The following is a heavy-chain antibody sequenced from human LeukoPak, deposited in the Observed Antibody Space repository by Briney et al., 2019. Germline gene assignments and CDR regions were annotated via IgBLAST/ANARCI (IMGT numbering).Heavy chain of an antibody. Sequence: GGSLRLSCAASGFTFSTYSMNWVRQAPGKGLEWVSYISVGSKTIYYADSVKGRFTISRDDAKNSLYLQMNSLRDEDTAMYYCVRDIDYWGQGTLVTVSS. V-gene: IGHV3-48*02. CDR3: VRDIDY. CDR2: ISVGSKTI. J-gene: IGHJ4*02. CDR1: GFTFSTYS.